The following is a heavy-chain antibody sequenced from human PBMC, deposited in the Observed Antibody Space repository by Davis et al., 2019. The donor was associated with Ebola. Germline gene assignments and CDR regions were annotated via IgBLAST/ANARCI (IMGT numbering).Heavy chain of an antibody. Sequence: MPSATLSLPFTVSGGSISGYHWNWIRQPPGKGPEWIGYVHYTGSTNYSPSLRGRLTISVDTSSNQFSLKLKSVTAADTAIYYCARIVVVAIPAAMPADWYFDLWGRGTLVTVSS. J-gene: IGHJ2*01. CDR3: ARIVVVAIPAAMPADWYFDL. D-gene: IGHD2-2*01. V-gene: IGHV4-59*01. CDR2: VHYTGST. CDR1: GGSISGYH.